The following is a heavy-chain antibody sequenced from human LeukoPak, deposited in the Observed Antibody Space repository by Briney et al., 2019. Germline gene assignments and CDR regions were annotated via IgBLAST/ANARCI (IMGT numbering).Heavy chain of an antibody. J-gene: IGHJ4*03. V-gene: IGHV1-8*01. D-gene: IGHD2-21*02. CDR1: GYTFTSYD. Sequence: ASVKVSCKASGYTFTSYDINWVRQATGQGLEWMGWMNPNSGNTGYAQKFQGRVTMTRNTSISTAYMELSSLRSEDMAVYYCARGPCIGGDCYSYYFDYWGQGTTVTVSS. CDR3: ARGPCIGGDCYSYYFDY. CDR2: MNPNSGNT.